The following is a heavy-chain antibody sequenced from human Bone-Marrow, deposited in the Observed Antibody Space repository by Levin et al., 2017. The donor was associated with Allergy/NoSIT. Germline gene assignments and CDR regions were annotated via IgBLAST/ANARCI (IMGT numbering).Heavy chain of an antibody. CDR1: GFHFTTHA. J-gene: IGHJ5*02. CDR3: ARDRVVVVGLFQS. D-gene: IGHD2-15*01. Sequence: GESLKISCAASGFHFTTHAMSWVRQAPGQGLEWVSAISGSGDSTFYSESVKCRFTISRDNSKNTFSLQMNNLRAEDTGIYYCARDRVVVVGLFQSWGQGTQVTVSS. V-gene: IGHV3-23*01. CDR2: ISGSGDST.